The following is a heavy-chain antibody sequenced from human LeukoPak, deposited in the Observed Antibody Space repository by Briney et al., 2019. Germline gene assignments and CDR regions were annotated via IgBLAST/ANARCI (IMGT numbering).Heavy chain of an antibody. J-gene: IGHJ4*02. V-gene: IGHV3-23*01. CDR1: GFTFSSYA. CDR3: AKALLTFGGVIVTPFDY. CDR2: ISGSGGST. D-gene: IGHD3-16*02. Sequence: GGSLRLSCAASGFTFSSYAVSWVRQAPGKGLEWVSAISGSGGSTYYADSVKGRFTISRDNSKNTLYLQMNSLRAEDTAVYYCAKALLTFGGVIVTPFDYWGQGTLVTVSS.